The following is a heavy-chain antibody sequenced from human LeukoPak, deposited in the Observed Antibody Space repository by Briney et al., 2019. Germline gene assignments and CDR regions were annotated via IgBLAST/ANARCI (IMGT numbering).Heavy chain of an antibody. CDR3: ASDQVSGVFDY. CDR1: GFVFSDFY. V-gene: IGHV3-11*05. D-gene: IGHD5/OR15-5a*01. CDR2: ISPDGSYT. Sequence: PGGSLRLSCAGSGFVFSDFYINWIRHSPGKGLEWLAYISPDGSYTTYGDSVKGRFVISRDNAENSVSLQMNSLRVEDTAVYFCASDQVSGVFDYWGQGARVTVS. J-gene: IGHJ4*02.